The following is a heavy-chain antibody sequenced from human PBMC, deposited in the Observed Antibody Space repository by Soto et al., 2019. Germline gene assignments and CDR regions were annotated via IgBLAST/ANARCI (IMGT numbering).Heavy chain of an antibody. CDR2: ISDDGSTA. CDR1: GFTFSAYW. V-gene: IGHV3-74*01. Sequence: EVHLVESGGALVKPGASLRLSCAVSGFTFSAYWMHWVRQVPGKGLTWVSRISDDGSTATYADSVKGRFVISRDNAKNSLYLEMHTLRADDSGLYYCARGPRVSSTGTGTHWGRGTLVTVSS. CDR3: ARGPRVSSTGTGTH. D-gene: IGHD1-1*01. J-gene: IGHJ4*02.